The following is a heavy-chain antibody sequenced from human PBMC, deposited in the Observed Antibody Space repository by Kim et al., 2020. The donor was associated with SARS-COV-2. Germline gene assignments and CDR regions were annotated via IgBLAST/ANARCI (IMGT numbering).Heavy chain of an antibody. V-gene: IGHV3-23*01. CDR3: ARVEGLHYGSGSY. J-gene: IGHJ4*02. Sequence: GGSLRLSCAASGFTFSNYAMSWVRQAPGKGLEWVSGIGGSIPSTYYADSVKGRFTISRDNSKNTLILQMNSLRAEDTAVYFCARVEGLHYGSGSYWGQGTLVTVSS. D-gene: IGHD3-10*01. CDR1: GFTFSNYA. CDR2: IGGSIPST.